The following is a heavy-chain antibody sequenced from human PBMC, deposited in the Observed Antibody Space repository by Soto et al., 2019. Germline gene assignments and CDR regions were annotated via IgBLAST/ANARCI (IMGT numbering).Heavy chain of an antibody. V-gene: IGHV3-7*01. CDR1: GFSWSSYW. CDR2: MNQDGSES. CDR3: ARLSTSAGRRDLAC. Sequence: EVQLVESGGGLVQPGGSLRLSCAASGFSWSSYWMSWVRQAPGKGLEWVANMNQDGSESDYVGSVKGRFTFTRDNAKNSLYLQMNSLRAEDTAVYYCARLSTSAGRRDLACWGQGTLVTVSS. J-gene: IGHJ4*02.